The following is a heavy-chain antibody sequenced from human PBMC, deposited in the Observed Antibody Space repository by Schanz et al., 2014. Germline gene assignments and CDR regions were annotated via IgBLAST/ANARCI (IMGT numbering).Heavy chain of an antibody. CDR2: MSYDGSIK. CDR3: AKDSTHIDIVLVPTAIDY. D-gene: IGHD2-2*01. CDR1: GFTFSSYA. V-gene: IGHV3-30*04. J-gene: IGHJ4*02. Sequence: GQLAESGGGLVQPGGSLRLSCAASGFTFSSYAMHWVRQAPGKGLEWVAAMSYDGSIKYYGDSVKGRFTISRDNSKNTLYLHMNTLRSEDTAVYYCAKDSTHIDIVLVPTAIDYWGQGTLVTVSS.